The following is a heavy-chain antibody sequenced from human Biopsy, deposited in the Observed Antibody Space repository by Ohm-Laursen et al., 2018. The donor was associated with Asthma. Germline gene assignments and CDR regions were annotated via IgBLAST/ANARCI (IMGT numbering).Heavy chain of an antibody. CDR1: GYSLTDLS. CDR2: HDHEEGGT. V-gene: IGHV1-24*01. CDR3: ASDFPKDYVKYNFQF. J-gene: IGHJ4*02. D-gene: IGHD4-17*01. Sequence: SVKASCKISGYSLTDLSMHWVRQAPGQGLEGTGGHDHEEGGTVNARRFQGRVTMTEDTSTDTAYMELSSLSSDDTAVYYCASDFPKDYVKYNFQFWGQGTLVTVSS.